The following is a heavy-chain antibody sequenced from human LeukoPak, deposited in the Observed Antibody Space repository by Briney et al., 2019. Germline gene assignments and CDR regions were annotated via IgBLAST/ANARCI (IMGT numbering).Heavy chain of an antibody. Sequence: GGSLRLSCAASGFTFSTYWMNWYRQAPGKGLEWVGNINQDASEINYVDSVRGRFTISRDDANSFLYLQMNSLRPEDTAFYLCVRGQARETTPAGWGSHLDRWGLGTLVTVSS. CDR3: VRGQARETTPAGWGSHLDR. V-gene: IGHV3-7*03. D-gene: IGHD1-7*01. CDR2: INQDASEI. CDR1: GFTFSTYW. J-gene: IGHJ5*02.